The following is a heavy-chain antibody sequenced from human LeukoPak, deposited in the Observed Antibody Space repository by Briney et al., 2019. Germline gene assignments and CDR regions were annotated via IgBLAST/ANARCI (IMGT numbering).Heavy chain of an antibody. CDR2: INSDGSGT. Sequence: GGSLRLSCAVSRSTFSSYWMHWIRQAPGKGLVWVSRINSDGSGTSYAASVKGRFTISRDNSKNTLYLQMNSLRAEDTAVYYCARGGLWFGEFYIPHIDYWGQGTLVTVSS. J-gene: IGHJ4*02. CDR3: ARGGLWFGEFYIPHIDY. V-gene: IGHV3-74*01. CDR1: RSTFSSYW. D-gene: IGHD3-10*01.